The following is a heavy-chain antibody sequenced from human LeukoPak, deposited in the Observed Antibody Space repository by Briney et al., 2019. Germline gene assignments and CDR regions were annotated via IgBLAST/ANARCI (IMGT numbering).Heavy chain of an antibody. Sequence: GGSLRLSCAASGFTFSNAWMSWVRQAPGKGPEWVGRIKSKTDGGTTDYAAPVKGRFTISRDDSKNTLYLQMNSLKTEDTAVYYCTTERVIVVVPAASSQLNFDYWGQGTLVTVSS. D-gene: IGHD2-2*01. V-gene: IGHV3-15*01. CDR3: TTERVIVVVPAASSQLNFDY. CDR2: IKSKTDGGTT. J-gene: IGHJ4*02. CDR1: GFTFSNAW.